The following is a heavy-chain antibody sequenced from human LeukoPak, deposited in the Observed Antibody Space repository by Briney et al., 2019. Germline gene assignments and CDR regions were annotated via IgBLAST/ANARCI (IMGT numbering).Heavy chain of an antibody. CDR1: GGSFSGYY. Sequence: SETLSLTCAVYGGSFSGYYWSWIRQPPGKGPEWIGEINHSGSTNYNPSLKSRVTISVDTSKNQFSLKLSSVTAADTAVYYCARGLLGYYYYMDVWGKGTTVTVSS. CDR2: INHSGST. J-gene: IGHJ6*03. V-gene: IGHV4-34*01. CDR3: ARGLLGYYYYMDV.